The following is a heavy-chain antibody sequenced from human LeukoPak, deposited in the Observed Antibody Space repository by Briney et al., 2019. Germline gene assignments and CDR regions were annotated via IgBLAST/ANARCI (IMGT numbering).Heavy chain of an antibody. V-gene: IGHV3-53*01. Sequence: GGFLRLSCAASGFTVSSNYMSWVRQAPGKGLEWVSVIYSGGSTYYADSVKGRFTISRDNSKNTLYLQMNSLRAEDTAVYYCARFGTFPGRVAAAGTPLAYFDYWGQGTLVTVSS. CDR1: GFTVSSNY. CDR3: ARFGTFPGRVAAAGTPLAYFDY. CDR2: IYSGGST. J-gene: IGHJ4*02. D-gene: IGHD6-13*01.